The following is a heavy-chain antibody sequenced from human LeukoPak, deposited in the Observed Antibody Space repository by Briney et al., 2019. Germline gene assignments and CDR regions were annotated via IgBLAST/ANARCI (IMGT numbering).Heavy chain of an antibody. CDR2: ISGSGGNT. CDR3: ARIPRYCSSTSCRPWLDCYYYMDV. D-gene: IGHD2-2*01. J-gene: IGHJ6*03. V-gene: IGHV3-23*01. Sequence: GGSLRLSCTASGFTFRNYAMSWVRQAPGKGLEWVSGISGSGGNTNYADSVKGRFTISRDNSKNTLYLQMNSLRAEDTAVYYCARIPRYCSSTSCRPWLDCYYYMDVWGKGTTVTVSS. CDR1: GFTFRNYA.